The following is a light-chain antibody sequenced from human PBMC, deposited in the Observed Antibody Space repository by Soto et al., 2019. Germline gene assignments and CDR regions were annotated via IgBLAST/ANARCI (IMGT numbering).Light chain of an antibody. J-gene: IGKJ2*01. V-gene: IGKV1-33*01. CDR3: QQYENLPYT. Sequence: DIQMTQSASSLSAAVGDRVTITCQTSQVITEYLNWYQQKPGKAPKLVIYDISTLEIGVPSRFSGGGSGTKFTFTISCLQPEDIATYYCQQYENLPYTFGQGTKLEI. CDR2: DIS. CDR1: QVITEY.